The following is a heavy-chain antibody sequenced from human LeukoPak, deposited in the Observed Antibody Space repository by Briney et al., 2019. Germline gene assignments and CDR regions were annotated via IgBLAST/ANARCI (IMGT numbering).Heavy chain of an antibody. J-gene: IGHJ2*01. CDR2: INHSGST. D-gene: IGHD6-13*01. V-gene: IGHV4-34*01. CDR1: GGSFSGYY. Sequence: PSETLSLTCAVYGGSFSGYYWSWIRQPPGKGLEWIGEINHSGSTNYNPSPKSRVTISVDTSKNQFSLKLSSVTAADTAVYYCAREGSYSSSSRYFDLWGRGTLVTVSS. CDR3: AREGSYSSSSRYFDL.